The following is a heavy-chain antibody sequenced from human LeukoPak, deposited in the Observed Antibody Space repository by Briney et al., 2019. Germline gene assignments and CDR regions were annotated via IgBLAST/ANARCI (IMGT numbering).Heavy chain of an antibody. CDR2: ISGSGGNT. CDR1: GFTFSSYA. Sequence: GGSLRLSCAASGFTFSSYAMSWVRQAPGKGLEWVSSISGSGGNTYCADSVKGRFTIPRDNSRNTLFMQMYSLRADDTAVYYCAKSKFPFDADGWHGYFDFWGQGTLVTVSS. J-gene: IGHJ4*02. CDR3: AKSKFPFDADGWHGYFDF. V-gene: IGHV3-23*01. D-gene: IGHD3-10*01.